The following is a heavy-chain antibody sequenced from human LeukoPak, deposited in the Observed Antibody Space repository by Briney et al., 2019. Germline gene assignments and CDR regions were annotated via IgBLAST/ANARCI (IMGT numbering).Heavy chain of an antibody. CDR1: GYTFTGYY. Sequence: ASVKVSCKASGYTFTGYYMHWVRQAPGQGLEWMGWINPNSGGTNYAQKFQGRVTMTRDTSISTAYMELSRLRSDDTAVYYCVRIQKRGATLFHLDYWGQGTLVTVSS. J-gene: IGHJ4*02. CDR2: INPNSGGT. CDR3: VRIQKRGATLFHLDY. D-gene: IGHD1-26*01. V-gene: IGHV1-2*02.